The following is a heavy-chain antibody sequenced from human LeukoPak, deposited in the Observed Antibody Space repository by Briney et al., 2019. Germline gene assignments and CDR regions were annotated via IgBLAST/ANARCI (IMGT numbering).Heavy chain of an antibody. Sequence: PGGSLRLSCAASGFTFSSYWMSWVRQAPGKGLEWVANIKQDGSEKHYVDSVKGRFTISRDNAKNSLYLQMNSLRTEDTAVYYCARVGTPLAYGSGSYYRSFDYWGQGTLVTVSS. V-gene: IGHV3-7*01. J-gene: IGHJ4*02. CDR3: ARVGTPLAYGSGSYYRSFDY. CDR1: GFTFSSYW. D-gene: IGHD3-10*01. CDR2: IKQDGSEK.